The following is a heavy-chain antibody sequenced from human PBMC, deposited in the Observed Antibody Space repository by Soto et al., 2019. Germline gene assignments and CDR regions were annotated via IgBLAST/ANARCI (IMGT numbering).Heavy chain of an antibody. CDR3: ARHRYDFWSGYPYYYFDY. Sequence: TSETLSLTCTVSGGSISSYYWSWIRQPPGKGLEWIGYIYYSGSTNYNPSLKSRVTISVDTSKNQFSLKLSSVTAADTAVYYCARHRYDFWSGYPYYYFDYWGQGTLVTVSS. D-gene: IGHD3-3*01. J-gene: IGHJ4*02. CDR2: IYYSGST. CDR1: GGSISSYY. V-gene: IGHV4-59*08.